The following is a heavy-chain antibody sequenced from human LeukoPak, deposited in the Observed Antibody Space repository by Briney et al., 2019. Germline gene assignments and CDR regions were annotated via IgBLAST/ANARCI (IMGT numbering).Heavy chain of an antibody. CDR2: ISSSGSTI. Sequence: PGGSLRLSCAASGFTFSSYEMNWVRQAPGKGLEWVSYISSSGSTIYYADSVKGRFTISRDNAKNSLYLQMNSLRAEDTAVYYCAKSDGVVPVDYWGQGTLVTVSS. CDR3: AKSDGVVPVDY. D-gene: IGHD4-17*01. J-gene: IGHJ4*02. V-gene: IGHV3-48*03. CDR1: GFTFSSYE.